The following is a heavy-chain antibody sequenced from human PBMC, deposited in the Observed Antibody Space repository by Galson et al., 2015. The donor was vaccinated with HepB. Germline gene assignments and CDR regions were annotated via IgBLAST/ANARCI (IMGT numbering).Heavy chain of an antibody. CDR3: ARDFSPTNRVIGGRGGFNY. Sequence: SVRLSCTASGFTFSTFGIHWVRQAPGKGLEWVAVIWYDGSKQYYADYVKGRFTISRDNSKNTVYLEINSLRAEDTAVYYCARDFSPTNRVIGGRGGFNYWGQGTLVTVSS. CDR1: GFTFSTFG. J-gene: IGHJ4*02. D-gene: IGHD2/OR15-2a*01. CDR2: IWYDGSKQ. V-gene: IGHV3-33*01.